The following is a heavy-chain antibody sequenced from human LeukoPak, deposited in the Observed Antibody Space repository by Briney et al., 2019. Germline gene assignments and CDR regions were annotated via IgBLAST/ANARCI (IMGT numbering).Heavy chain of an antibody. V-gene: IGHV3-7*01. CDR1: GCSFSTYW. D-gene: IGHD3-16*02. CDR3: ARRSYRRVIGLYCYYYMDV. J-gene: IGHJ6*03. Sequence: GGSLRLSCVASGCSFSTYWMSWGRQAAGEVLEWVANIKEDGSEKYYVDSVKGRFTMSRDNAKNSVYLQMNRLRVEDTAVYYCARRSYRRVIGLYCYYYMDVWGKGTPVTVSS. CDR2: IKEDGSEK.